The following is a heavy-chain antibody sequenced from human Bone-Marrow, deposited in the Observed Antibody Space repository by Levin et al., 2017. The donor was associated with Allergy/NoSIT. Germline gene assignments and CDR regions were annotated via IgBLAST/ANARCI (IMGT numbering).Heavy chain of an antibody. CDR3: AKAHIVVIPAAIRSFDY. D-gene: IGHD2-2*01. Sequence: PMASVKVSCAASGFSFSSYAMSWVRQAPGKGLEWVSAISGGGGSTYYADAVKGRFTIPRDNSKNTPYLQMNSLRVEDTALYYCAKAHIVVIPAAIRSFDYWGQGTLVTVSS. CDR2: ISGGGGST. CDR1: GFSFSSYA. V-gene: IGHV3-23*01. J-gene: IGHJ4*02.